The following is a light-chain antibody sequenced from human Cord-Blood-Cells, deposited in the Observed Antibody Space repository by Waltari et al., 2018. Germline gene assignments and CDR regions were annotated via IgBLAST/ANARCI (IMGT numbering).Light chain of an antibody. J-gene: IGKJ2*01. CDR2: GAS. CDR3: QQYNNWLLYT. Sequence: EIAMTQSPATLSASPGERATLSCRASQSVSSNLAWYQQKPGQAPRLLIYGASTRATGIPARFSGSGSGTEFTLTISSLQSEDFAVDYCQQYNNWLLYTFGQGTKLEIK. CDR1: QSVSSN. V-gene: IGKV3-15*01.